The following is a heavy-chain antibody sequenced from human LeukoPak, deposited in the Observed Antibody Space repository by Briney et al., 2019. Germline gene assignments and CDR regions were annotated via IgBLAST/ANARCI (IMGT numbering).Heavy chain of an antibody. D-gene: IGHD6-13*01. CDR1: GGSISSGGYY. J-gene: IGHJ4*02. V-gene: IGHV4-31*03. CDR3: ASGIAAAGSGRFDY. CDR2: IYYSGST. Sequence: SQTLSLTCTVSGGSISSGGYYWSWIRQHPGKGLEWIGYIYYSGSTYYNPSLKSRVTISVDTPKNQFSLKLSSVTTADTAVYYCASGIAAAGSGRFDYWGQGTLVTVSS.